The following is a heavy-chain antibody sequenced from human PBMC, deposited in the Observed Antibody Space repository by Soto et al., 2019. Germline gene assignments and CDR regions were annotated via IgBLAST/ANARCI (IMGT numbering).Heavy chain of an antibody. CDR2: IYYSGST. Sequence: SETQSLTCTVSGGSISSYYWSWIRQPPGKGLEWIGYIYYSGSTNYNPSLKSRVTISVDTSKNQFSLKLSSVTAADTAVYYCARDSGLRFLEGDYYYYGMDVWGQGTTVTVSS. J-gene: IGHJ6*02. CDR3: ARDSGLRFLEGDYYYYGMDV. CDR1: GGSISSYY. V-gene: IGHV4-59*01. D-gene: IGHD3-3*01.